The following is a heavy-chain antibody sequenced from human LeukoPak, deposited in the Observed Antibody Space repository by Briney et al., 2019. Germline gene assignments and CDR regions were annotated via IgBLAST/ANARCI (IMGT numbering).Heavy chain of an antibody. CDR3: AREMGIGPNSHAFDI. J-gene: IGHJ3*02. V-gene: IGHV4-39*07. Sequence: SETLSLTCTVSGGSISGSSYYWGWIRQPPGKGLEWIGSIYYSGSTYYNPSLKSRVTISVDTSKNQFSLKLSSVTAADTAVYYCAREMGIGPNSHAFDIWGQGTMVTVSS. D-gene: IGHD4-23*01. CDR2: IYYSGST. CDR1: GGSISGSSYY.